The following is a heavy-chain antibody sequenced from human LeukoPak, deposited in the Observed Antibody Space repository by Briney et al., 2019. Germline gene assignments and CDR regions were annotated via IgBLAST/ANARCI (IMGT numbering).Heavy chain of an antibody. CDR2: ISGSGGST. CDR1: GFTFRSYA. J-gene: IGHJ4*02. Sequence: PGGSLRLSCAASGFTFRSYAMSWVRQAPGKGLELVSAISGSGGSTYYADSVKGRFTISRDNSKNTLYLQMNSLRAEDTAVYYCAKDPYAILAGYRYYFDYWGQGTLVTVSS. CDR3: AKDPYAILAGYRYYFDY. V-gene: IGHV3-23*01. D-gene: IGHD3-9*01.